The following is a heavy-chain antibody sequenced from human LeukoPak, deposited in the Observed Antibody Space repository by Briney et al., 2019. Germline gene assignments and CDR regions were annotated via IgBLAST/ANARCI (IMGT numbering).Heavy chain of an antibody. J-gene: IGHJ4*02. CDR3: ARGMIGYQLLTVVY. Sequence: ASVKVSCKASGYTFTGYYMHWVRQAPGQGLEWMGRINPNSGGTNYAQKFQGRVTMTRDTSISTAYMELSRLRSDDTAVYYCARGMIGYQLLTVVYWGQGTLVTVSS. CDR1: GYTFTGYY. CDR2: INPNSGGT. V-gene: IGHV1-2*06. D-gene: IGHD2-2*01.